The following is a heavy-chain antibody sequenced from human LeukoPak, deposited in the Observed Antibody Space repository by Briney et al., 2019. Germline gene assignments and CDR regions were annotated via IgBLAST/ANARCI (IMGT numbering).Heavy chain of an antibody. V-gene: IGHV3-9*01. D-gene: IGHD6-6*01. J-gene: IGHJ4*02. CDR3: AKDITGGRSSPYFDS. CDR1: GFTFDAYA. Sequence: QSGGSLRLSCAASGFTFDAYAMHWVRQAPGKGLEWVSGISWNGGGMGYAVSVKGRFTIPRDNAKNSLYLQMNSLRDEDTALYYCAKDITGGRSSPYFDSWGQGTLVTVSS. CDR2: ISWNGGGM.